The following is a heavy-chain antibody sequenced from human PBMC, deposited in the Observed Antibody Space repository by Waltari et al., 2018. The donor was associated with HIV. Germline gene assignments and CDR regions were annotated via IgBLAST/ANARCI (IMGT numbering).Heavy chain of an antibody. J-gene: IGHJ4*02. CDR2: IYHRGST. CDR1: GYSITGGYY. D-gene: IGHD1-26*01. CDR3: ARYAKWEPFFY. V-gene: IGHV4-38-2*01. Sequence: QVQLQESGPGLVKPSETLSLTCAVSGYSITGGYYWGWIRQPPGKGLECIGSIYHRGSTYYNPALKSRVTISVDTSKNQFSLKLSSVTAADTAVYYCARYAKWEPFFYWGQGTLVTVSS.